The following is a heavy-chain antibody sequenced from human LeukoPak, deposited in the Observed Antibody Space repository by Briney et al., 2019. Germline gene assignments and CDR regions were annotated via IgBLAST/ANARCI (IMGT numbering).Heavy chain of an antibody. CDR3: ARDRQLIDP. D-gene: IGHD3-10*01. V-gene: IGHV1-18*01. CDR1: GYTFTSYG. CDR2: ISANNGKT. J-gene: IGHJ5*02. Sequence: ASVKVSCKASGYTFTSYGISWVRQAPGQGLEWMGWISANNGKTNYAQKLQGRVTMTTDTSTSTAYMELRSRRSDDTAVDYCARDRQLIDPWGQGTLVTVSS.